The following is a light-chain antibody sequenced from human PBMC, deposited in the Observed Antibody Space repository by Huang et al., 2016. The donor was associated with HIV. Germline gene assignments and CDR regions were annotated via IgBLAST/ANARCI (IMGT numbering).Light chain of an antibody. CDR3: MEALQAPYT. CDR2: LGA. CDR1: QSLRHRNGLNY. Sequence: DAVMTQSPLSLPVPPGEPASISCRSSQSLRHRNGLNYLDWYLQKPGQSPPLLIHLGASRASGVPDRFSGGGSGTDFSLNISRVEAEDAGIYYCMEALQAPYTFGQGTKLEI. V-gene: IGKV2-28*01. J-gene: IGKJ2*01.